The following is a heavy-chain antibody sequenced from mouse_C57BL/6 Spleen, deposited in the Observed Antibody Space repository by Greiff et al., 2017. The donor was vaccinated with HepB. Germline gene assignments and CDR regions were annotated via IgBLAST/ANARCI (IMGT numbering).Heavy chain of an antibody. CDR1: GYTFTSYW. J-gene: IGHJ1*03. CDR3: ARNYGSEGYFDV. D-gene: IGHD1-1*01. V-gene: IGHV1-69*01. CDR2: IDPSDSYT. Sequence: QVQLQQPGAELVMPGASVKLSCKASGYTFTSYWMHWVKQRPGQGLEWIGEIDPSDSYTNYNQKFKGKSTLTVDKSSSTAYMQLSSLTSEDSAVYYCARNYGSEGYFDVWGTGTTVTVSS.